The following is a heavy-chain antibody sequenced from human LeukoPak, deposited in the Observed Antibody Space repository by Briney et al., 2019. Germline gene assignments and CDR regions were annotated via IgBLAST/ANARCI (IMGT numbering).Heavy chain of an antibody. CDR2: ISAYNGNT. Sequence: ASVKVSCKASGYTFTSYGISWVRQAPGQGLEWMGWISAYNGNTNYAQKLQGRVTMTTDTSTSTAYMELRSLRSDDTAVYYCARQVGIAAAVDQWFDPWGQGTLVTVSS. CDR1: GYTFTSYG. J-gene: IGHJ5*02. V-gene: IGHV1-18*01. D-gene: IGHD6-13*01. CDR3: ARQVGIAAAVDQWFDP.